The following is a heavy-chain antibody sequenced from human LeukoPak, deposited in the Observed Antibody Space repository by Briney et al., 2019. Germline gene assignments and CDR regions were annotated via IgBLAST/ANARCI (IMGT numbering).Heavy chain of an antibody. CDR2: ISAYNGNT. V-gene: IGHV1-18*01. J-gene: IGHJ6*02. CDR1: GYTFTSYG. CDR3: ARDHSSSWYSPYYYYYGMDV. D-gene: IGHD6-13*01. Sequence: ASVKVSCKASGYTFTSYGISWVRQAPGQGLEWMGWISAYNGNTNYAQKLQGRVTMTTDTSTSTAYMELRSLRSDDTAVYYCARDHSSSWYSPYYYYYGMDVWGQGTTVTVSS.